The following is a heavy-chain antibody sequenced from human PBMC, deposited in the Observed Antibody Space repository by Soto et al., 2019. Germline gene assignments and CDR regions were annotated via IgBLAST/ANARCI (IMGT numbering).Heavy chain of an antibody. CDR2: ISHDGSNK. Sequence: PGGSLRLSCAASGFTFSNYAMHGVRQAPGKGLEWVAVISHDGSNKYYADSVKGRFTISRDNSKNTLYLQMNSLGVEDTAVYSCARGNVVVTATIGHTPDSWGLGTLVTVSS. V-gene: IGHV3-30-3*01. D-gene: IGHD2-21*02. CDR1: GFTFSNYA. CDR3: ARGNVVVTATIGHTPDS. J-gene: IGHJ4*02.